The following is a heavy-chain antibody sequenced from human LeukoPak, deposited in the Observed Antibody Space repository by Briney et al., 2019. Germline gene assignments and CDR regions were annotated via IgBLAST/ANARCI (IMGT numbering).Heavy chain of an antibody. Sequence: ASVKVSCKASGYTFTGYDINWVRQATGQGLEWMGWMNPNSGASGCAQKFQGRVTLTRDTSMSTAYMEVSSLRFEDTAVYYCANIPGTVAGRGTWGQGTRVTVSS. J-gene: IGHJ5*02. CDR3: ANIPGTVAGRGT. CDR2: MNPNSGAS. D-gene: IGHD6-19*01. CDR1: GYTFTGYD. V-gene: IGHV1-8*01.